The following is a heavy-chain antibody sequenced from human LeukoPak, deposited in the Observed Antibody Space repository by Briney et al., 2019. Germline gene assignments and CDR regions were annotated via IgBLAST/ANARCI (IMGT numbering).Heavy chain of an antibody. CDR1: GFTVSSNY. V-gene: IGHV3-53*01. CDR2: IYSGGST. CDR3: AKDFSYGSSGRFDY. Sequence: PGGSLRLSCAASGFTVSSNYMSWVRQAPGKGLEWVSVIYSGGSTYYADSVKGRFTISRDNSKNTLYLQMNSLRAEDTAVYYCAKDFSYGSSGRFDYWGQGTLVTVSS. D-gene: IGHD5-18*01. J-gene: IGHJ4*02.